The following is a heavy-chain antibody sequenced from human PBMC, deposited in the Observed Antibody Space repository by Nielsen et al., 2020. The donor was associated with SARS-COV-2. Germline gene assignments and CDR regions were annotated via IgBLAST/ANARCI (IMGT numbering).Heavy chain of an antibody. CDR3: ARTTVTTAFDY. D-gene: IGHD4-17*01. CDR1: GGSISSVYYY. CDR2: IYYSGST. Sequence: SETLSLTCTVSGGSISSVYYYWNWVLQPPGKGLEWIGHIYYSGSTYYNPSLKSRVTISEDTSKNQFSLNLSSVTAADTAVYYCARTTVTTAFDYWGQGTLVTVSS. V-gene: IGHV4-30-4*01. J-gene: IGHJ4*02.